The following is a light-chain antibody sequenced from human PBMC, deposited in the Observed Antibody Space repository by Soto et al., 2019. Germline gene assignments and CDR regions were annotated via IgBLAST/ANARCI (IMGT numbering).Light chain of an antibody. V-gene: IGKV1-5*01. Sequence: EIRMTQSASNLCASVGDRGSIXCRASQSVSSRLAWYQQKPGKAPKLLISESSSLEAGAPSRCSGSGSATEFTPTISSLQPDDFATYYRQQYNSYSRTFGQGTKVDIK. CDR3: QQYNSYSRT. J-gene: IGKJ1*01. CDR1: QSVSSR. CDR2: ESS.